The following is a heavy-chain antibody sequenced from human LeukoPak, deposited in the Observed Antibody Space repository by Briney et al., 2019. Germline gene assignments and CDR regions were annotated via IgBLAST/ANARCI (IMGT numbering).Heavy chain of an antibody. D-gene: IGHD6-6*01. V-gene: IGHV3-7*01. CDR3: MAESSSPWEGD. J-gene: IGHJ4*02. CDR1: GFTFSRHW. Sequence: PGGSLRLSCADSGFTFSRHWMDWVRQAPGKGLEWVANIKEDGSVKNYVDSVKGRFTISRDNAKNSLYLQMNSLRAEDTAVYYCMAESSSPWEGDWGQGTLVTVSS. CDR2: IKEDGSVK.